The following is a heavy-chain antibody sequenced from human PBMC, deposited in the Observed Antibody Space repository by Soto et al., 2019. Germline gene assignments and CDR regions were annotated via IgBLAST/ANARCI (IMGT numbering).Heavy chain of an antibody. V-gene: IGHV4-59*08. D-gene: IGHD2-2*01. Sequence: SETLSLTCTVSGGSISSYYWSWIRQPPGKGLEWIGYIYYSGSTNYNPSLKSRVTISVDTSKNQFSLKLSSVTAADTAVYYCASTLGYCRSPSCYFSQGGQGTLVTVSS. J-gene: IGHJ4*02. CDR1: GGSISSYY. CDR3: ASTLGYCRSPSCYFSQ. CDR2: IYYSGST.